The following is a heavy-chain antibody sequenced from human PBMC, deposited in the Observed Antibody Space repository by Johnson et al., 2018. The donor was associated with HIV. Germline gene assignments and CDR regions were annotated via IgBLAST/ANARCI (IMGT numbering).Heavy chain of an antibody. J-gene: IGHJ3*02. V-gene: IGHV3-11*01. D-gene: IGHD3-22*01. CDR2: ISWDGGST. CDR3: AKDLFGGVIVVGAFDI. Sequence: QVQLVESGGGLVKPGGSLRLSCATSGFTFSGYYMSWIRQAPGKGLEWVSLISWDGGSTYYADSVKGRFTISRDNAKNSLYLQMKSLRAEDTAVYYCAKDLFGGVIVVGAFDIWGQGTMVTVSS. CDR1: GFTFSGYY.